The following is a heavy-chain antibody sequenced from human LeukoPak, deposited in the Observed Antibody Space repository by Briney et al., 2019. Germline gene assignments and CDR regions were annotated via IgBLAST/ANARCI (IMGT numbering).Heavy chain of an antibody. D-gene: IGHD1-1*01. CDR1: GFTVSSNY. Sequence: GGSLRLSCAASGFTVSSNYMSWVRQAPGEGLEWVSVIYSGGSTNYAGSGKGRFTISRDNSKNKLYLQMNSLRAEDTAGYYCARDRSPNNYDAFDIWGQGTMVTVSS. CDR3: ARDRSPNNYDAFDI. J-gene: IGHJ3*02. V-gene: IGHV3-53*01. CDR2: IYSGGST.